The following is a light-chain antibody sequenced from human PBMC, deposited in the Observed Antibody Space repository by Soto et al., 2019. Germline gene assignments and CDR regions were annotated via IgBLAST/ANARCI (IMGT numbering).Light chain of an antibody. CDR3: SSYVGNNNLV. Sequence: QSALTQPPSASGSPGQSVTISCTGTFNDGGGYNYVSWYQQHPGKAPKVIIYEVYKRPSGVPDRFSGSKSGKTASLTVSGLQADDEADYYCSSYVGNNNLVFGGGTKLTVL. CDR2: EVY. CDR1: FNDGGGYNY. V-gene: IGLV2-8*01. J-gene: IGLJ3*02.